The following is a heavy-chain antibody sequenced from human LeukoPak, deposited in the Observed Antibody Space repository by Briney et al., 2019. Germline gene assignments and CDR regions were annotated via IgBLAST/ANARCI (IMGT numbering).Heavy chain of an antibody. CDR2: ISSISSTM. Sequence: GGSLRLSCAASKFTFSDYYMSWIRQAPGKGLEWVSYISSISSTMYYADSVKGRFTISRDNAKNSLYLQMSSLRAEDTAIYYCARCGDGLPCDFDYWGQGTLVTVSS. CDR3: ARCGDGLPCDFDY. J-gene: IGHJ4*02. V-gene: IGHV3-11*04. CDR1: KFTFSDYY. D-gene: IGHD3-10*01.